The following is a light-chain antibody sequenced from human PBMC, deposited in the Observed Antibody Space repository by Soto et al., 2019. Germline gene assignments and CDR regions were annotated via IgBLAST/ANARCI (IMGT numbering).Light chain of an antibody. J-gene: IGKJ1*01. CDR3: QQRSNWPWT. CDR2: DTS. V-gene: IGKV3-11*01. CDR1: RSISTN. Sequence: EIVLTQSPATLSLSPGHRATLSCRASRSISTNLAWYQQKPGQAPRLLIHDTSNRATGIPARFSGSGSGTDFTLSISSLEPEDFAVYYCQQRSNWPWTFGQGTKVEIK.